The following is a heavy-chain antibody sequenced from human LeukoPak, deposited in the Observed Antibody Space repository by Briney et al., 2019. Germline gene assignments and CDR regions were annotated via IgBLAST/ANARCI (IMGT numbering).Heavy chain of an antibody. CDR2: ISSSSSYI. J-gene: IGHJ6*02. CDR1: GFTFSSYS. D-gene: IGHD3-10*01. Sequence: GGSLRLSCAASGFTFSSYSMNWVRQAPGKGLEWVSSISSSSSYIYYADSVKGRFTISRDNAKNSLYLQMNSLRAEDTAVYYCARGGGVRPSPYGSGSYSYGMDVWGQGTTVTVSS. CDR3: ARGGGVRPSPYGSGSYSYGMDV. V-gene: IGHV3-21*01.